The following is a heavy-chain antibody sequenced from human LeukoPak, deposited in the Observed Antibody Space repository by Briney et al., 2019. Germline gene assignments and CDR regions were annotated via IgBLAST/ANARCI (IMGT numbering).Heavy chain of an antibody. CDR3: ARDGWYYDSSGYHAPFDY. CDR2: INHSGST. J-gene: IGHJ4*02. CDR1: GGSFSGYY. Sequence: PSETLSLTCAVYGGSFSGYYWSWIRQPPGKGLEWIGEINHSGSTNYNPPLKSRVTISVDESKNQFSLKLSSVTAADTAVYYCARDGWYYDSSGYHAPFDYWGQGTLVTVSS. D-gene: IGHD3-22*01. V-gene: IGHV4-34*01.